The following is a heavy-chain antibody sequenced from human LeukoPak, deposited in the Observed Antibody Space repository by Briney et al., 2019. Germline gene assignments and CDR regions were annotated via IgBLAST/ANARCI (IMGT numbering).Heavy chain of an antibody. CDR2: ISSSGRTL. Sequence: GGSLRLSCAASGFTFSSYELNWVRQAPGKGLEWVSYISSSGRTLYYADSVQGRFTIARDNAKNSLYLQMNSLRAEDTAVYYCARGLLWFGELLLDYYYYYGMDVWGQGTTVTVSS. V-gene: IGHV3-48*03. D-gene: IGHD3-10*01. CDR3: ARGLLWFGELLLDYYYYYGMDV. J-gene: IGHJ6*02. CDR1: GFTFSSYE.